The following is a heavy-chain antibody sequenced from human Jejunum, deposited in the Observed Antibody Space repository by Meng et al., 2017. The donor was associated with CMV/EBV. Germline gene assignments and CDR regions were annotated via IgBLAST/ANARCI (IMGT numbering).Heavy chain of an antibody. CDR2: ISGPAKAI. V-gene: IGHV3-48*03. D-gene: IGHD1-26*01. Sequence: CAVSGFDFESSEMNWVRQAPGKGLEWVSYISGPAKAIYYADSVRGRFTISRDNAKNSLTLQVSGLRAEDTAVYYCARSQWAAFDFLGQGTLVTVSS. J-gene: IGHJ4*02. CDR1: GFDFESSE. CDR3: ARSQWAAFDF.